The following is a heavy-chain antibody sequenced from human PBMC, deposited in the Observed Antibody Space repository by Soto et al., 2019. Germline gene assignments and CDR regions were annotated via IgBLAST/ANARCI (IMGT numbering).Heavy chain of an antibody. CDR1: GYTFTGYY. Sequence: ASVKVSCKASGYTFTGYYMHWVRQAPGQGLEWMGWINPNSGGTNYAQKFQGWVTMTRDTSISTAYMELSRLRSDDTAVYYCAREIVNGYCSSTSCYGWFDPWGQGTLVTVSS. J-gene: IGHJ5*02. CDR3: AREIVNGYCSSTSCYGWFDP. V-gene: IGHV1-2*04. CDR2: INPNSGGT. D-gene: IGHD2-2*03.